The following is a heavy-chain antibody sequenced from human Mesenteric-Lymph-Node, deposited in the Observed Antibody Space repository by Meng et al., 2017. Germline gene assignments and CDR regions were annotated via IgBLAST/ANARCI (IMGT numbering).Heavy chain of an antibody. Sequence: ASVKVSCKASGYTFTGYYFHWVRQAPGQGLEWVAWINPNSGGTNYAQSFQGRVTMTRDTSINTAYMELSSLISDDTAVYYCARGIGYASGSLDYWGQGTLVTVS. D-gene: IGHD3-10*01. V-gene: IGHV1-2*02. CDR1: GYTFTGYY. CDR2: INPNSGGT. J-gene: IGHJ4*02. CDR3: ARGIGYASGSLDY.